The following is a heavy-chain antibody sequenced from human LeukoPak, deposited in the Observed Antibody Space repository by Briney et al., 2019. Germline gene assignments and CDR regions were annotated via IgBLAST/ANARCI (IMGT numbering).Heavy chain of an antibody. CDR2: IYYSGNT. CDR1: GGSISSYY. Sequence: PSETLSLTCTVSGGSISSYYWSWIRQPPGKGLEWIGYIYYSGNTNYNPSLKSRVTISVDTSKNQFSLKLSSVTAADTAVYYCARAAAGTRLDYWGQGTLVTVSS. V-gene: IGHV4-59*01. CDR3: ARAAAGTRLDY. D-gene: IGHD6-13*01. J-gene: IGHJ4*02.